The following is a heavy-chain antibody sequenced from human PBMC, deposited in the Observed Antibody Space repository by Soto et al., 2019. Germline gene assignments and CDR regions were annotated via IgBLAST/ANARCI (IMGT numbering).Heavy chain of an antibody. D-gene: IGHD3-9*01. J-gene: IGHJ4*02. CDR3: ARDLTDYAGYCFDY. Sequence: GFLRLYGGVASLDLSSYSITWVRQAPGKGLEWISYISATGATIYYADSVKGRFTISRDIAKKSVYLQMRSLRDEDTAVYYCARDLTDYAGYCFDYWGQGTLVTVSS. CDR2: ISATGATI. CDR1: SLDLSSYS. V-gene: IGHV3-48*02.